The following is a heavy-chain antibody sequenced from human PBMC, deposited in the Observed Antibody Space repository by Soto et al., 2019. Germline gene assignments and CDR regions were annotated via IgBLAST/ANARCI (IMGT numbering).Heavy chain of an antibody. Sequence: QLVESEGGLVQPGGSLRLSCEASGFIFTTSDMSWVRQAPGKGLEWVSSITTTGDTTHYADSVRGRFTISRDNARKTGYLQMNSLGVDDTAVYYWGEGGGGDHGYWGQGTLVAVSS. V-gene: IGHV3-23*04. D-gene: IGHD3-16*01. CDR1: GFIFTTSD. CDR2: ITTTGDTT. J-gene: IGHJ4*02. CDR3: GEGGGGDHGY.